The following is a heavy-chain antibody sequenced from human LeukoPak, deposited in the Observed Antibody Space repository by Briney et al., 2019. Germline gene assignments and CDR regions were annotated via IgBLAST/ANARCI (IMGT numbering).Heavy chain of an antibody. CDR2: IYYIGST. V-gene: IGHV4-59*08. CDR3: ARQDIVVVPAAQEIYRGEIDY. Sequence: ETLSLTCTVSGGSISSYYWGWIRQPPGKGLEWIGQIYYIGSTRYNPSLKSRVTISVDTSKNQFSLKLSSVTAADTAVYYCARQDIVVVPAAQEIYRGEIDYWGQGTLVTVSS. D-gene: IGHD2-2*01. CDR1: GGSISSYY. J-gene: IGHJ4*02.